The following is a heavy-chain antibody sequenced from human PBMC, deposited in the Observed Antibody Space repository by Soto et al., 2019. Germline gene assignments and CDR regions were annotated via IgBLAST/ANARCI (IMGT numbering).Heavy chain of an antibody. D-gene: IGHD3-3*01. CDR2: ISGSGGST. Sequence: GGSLRLSCAASGFTFSSYAMSWVRQAPGKGLEWVSAISGSGGSTYYADSVKGRFTISRDNSKNTLYLQMNSLRAEDTAVYYCAVLHYDFWSGQGSEGGYYYYYMDVWGKGTTVTVSS. J-gene: IGHJ6*03. CDR1: GFTFSSYA. V-gene: IGHV3-23*01. CDR3: AVLHYDFWSGQGSEGGYYYYYMDV.